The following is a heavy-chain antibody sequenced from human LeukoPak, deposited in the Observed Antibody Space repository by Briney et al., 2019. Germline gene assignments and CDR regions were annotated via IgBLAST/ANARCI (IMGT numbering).Heavy chain of an antibody. CDR2: IYYSGST. CDR1: GGSINYYY. CDR3: ARRGFGSSWGLDY. Sequence: PSETLSLTCTVSGGSINYYYWSWIRQPPGKGLEWIGYIYYSGSTNYNPSLKSRVTISVDTSKNQFSLKLSSVTAADTAVYSCARRGFGSSWGLDYWGQGTLVTVSS. D-gene: IGHD6-13*01. J-gene: IGHJ4*02. V-gene: IGHV4-59*08.